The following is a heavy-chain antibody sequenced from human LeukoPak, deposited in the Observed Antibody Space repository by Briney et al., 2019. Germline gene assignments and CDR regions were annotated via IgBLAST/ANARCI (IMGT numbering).Heavy chain of an antibody. Sequence: QPGRSLRLSCAASGFTFSSYGMHWVRQAPGKGLEWVAAIWYDGSKTYYTDSVKGRFTISRDNAKNALYLQMNSLRAEDTAVYYCARGGSGTLTGYYSHFDYWGQGTLVTVSS. D-gene: IGHD3-9*01. V-gene: IGHV3-33*01. CDR2: IWYDGSKT. J-gene: IGHJ4*02. CDR1: GFTFSSYG. CDR3: ARGGSGTLTGYYSHFDY.